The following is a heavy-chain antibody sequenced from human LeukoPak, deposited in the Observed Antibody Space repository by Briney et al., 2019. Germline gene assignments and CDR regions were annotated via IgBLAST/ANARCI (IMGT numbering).Heavy chain of an antibody. CDR1: GYTFTGYY. V-gene: IGHV1-2*02. CDR2: INPNSGGT. J-gene: IGHJ4*02. CDR3: ARVDEVVRGVIPEL. Sequence: ASVKVSCTASGYTFTGYYMHWVRQAPGQGLEWMGWINPNSGGTNYAQKFQGRVTMTRDRSISTAYMELSRLRPDDTAVYYCARVDEVVRGVIPELWVQGTLVTVSS. D-gene: IGHD3-10*01.